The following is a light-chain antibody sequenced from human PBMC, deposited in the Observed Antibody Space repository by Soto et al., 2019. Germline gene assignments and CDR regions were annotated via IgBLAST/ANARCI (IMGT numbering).Light chain of an antibody. J-gene: IGKJ3*01. CDR3: QQYGNSPVT. CDR2: GAS. V-gene: IGKV3-20*01. Sequence: EIVLTQSPGTLSLSPGERATLSCRASQSLSSNYLAWYQQKPGQAPRLLIYGASSRATGIPDRFSGSGSGTDFTLTISRLEPEDFAMYYCQQYGNSPVTFGPGTKVDIK. CDR1: QSLSSNY.